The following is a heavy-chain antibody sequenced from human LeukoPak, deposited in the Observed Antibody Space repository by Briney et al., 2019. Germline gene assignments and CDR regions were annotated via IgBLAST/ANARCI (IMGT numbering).Heavy chain of an antibody. V-gene: IGHV3-74*03. J-gene: IGHJ4*02. CDR2: INTDGKTT. Sequence: GGSLRLSCAASGFSFSNSWMHWVRQVPGKGLVWVSRINTDGKTTTYTDSVKGRFTISRDNAKSTLYLEMNSLYAEDTAVYFCARDYPPDWGQGTLVAVAA. CDR3: ARDYPPD. CDR1: GFSFSNSW.